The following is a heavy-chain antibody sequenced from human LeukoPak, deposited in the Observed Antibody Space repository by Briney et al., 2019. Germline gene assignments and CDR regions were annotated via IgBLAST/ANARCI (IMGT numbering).Heavy chain of an antibody. Sequence: PSETLSLTCTVSGGSISSYYWSWIRQPPGKGLEWIGYINYSGSTNYNPSLKSRVTISVDTSKNQFSLKLSSVTAAGTAVYYCARVECYYDSSGYRVYWYFDLWGRGTLVTVSS. V-gene: IGHV4-59*01. CDR1: GGSISSYY. D-gene: IGHD3-22*01. CDR2: INYSGST. J-gene: IGHJ2*01. CDR3: ARVECYYDSSGYRVYWYFDL.